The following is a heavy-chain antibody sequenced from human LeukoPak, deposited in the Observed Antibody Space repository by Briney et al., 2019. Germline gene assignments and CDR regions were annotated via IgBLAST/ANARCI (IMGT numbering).Heavy chain of an antibody. Sequence: GSVKVSCKASGYTFTSYYMHWVRQAPGQGLEWMEIINPSGGSTSYAQKFQGRVTMTRDTSTSTVYMELSSLRSEDTAVYYCARESGSGSLQLDAFDIWGQGTMVTVSS. CDR1: GYTFTSYY. J-gene: IGHJ3*02. CDR3: ARESGSGSLQLDAFDI. D-gene: IGHD3-10*01. CDR2: INPSGGST. V-gene: IGHV1-46*01.